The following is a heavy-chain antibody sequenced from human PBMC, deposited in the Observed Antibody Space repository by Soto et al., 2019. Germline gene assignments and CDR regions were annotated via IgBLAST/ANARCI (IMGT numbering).Heavy chain of an antibody. CDR2: IIPIFGTA. D-gene: IGHD6-19*01. CDR1: GGTFSSYA. V-gene: IGHV1-69*01. J-gene: IGHJ4*02. Sequence: QVQLVQSGAEVKKPGSSVKVSCKASGGTFSSYAISWVRQAPGQGLEWMGGIIPIFGTANYAQKFQGRVTITADESTSTDYMELSSLRSEDTAVYYCARLRYSSGWYVFDYWGQGTLVTVSS. CDR3: ARLRYSSGWYVFDY.